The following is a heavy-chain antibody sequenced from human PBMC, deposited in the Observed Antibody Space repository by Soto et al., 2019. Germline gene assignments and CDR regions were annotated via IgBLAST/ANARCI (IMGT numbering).Heavy chain of an antibody. D-gene: IGHD4-17*01. V-gene: IGHV3-23*01. J-gene: IGHJ2*01. CDR1: VCSFRSYS. Sequence: GLCXRLSGLSGVCSFRSYSIMLFRHAPGKGLELVSSITDTGGSTHYADSVKGRFIISRDYLKSTVFLEMNSLRPEDTATYYCAKDRNTVHKYLDIWGRRPLV. CDR3: AKDRNTVHKYLDI. CDR2: ITDTGGST.